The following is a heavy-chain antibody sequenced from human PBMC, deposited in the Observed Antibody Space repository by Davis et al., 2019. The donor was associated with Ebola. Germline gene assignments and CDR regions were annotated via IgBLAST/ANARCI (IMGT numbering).Heavy chain of an antibody. CDR3: ARDDTGYSSNLGRFRDHPFDL. D-gene: IGHD4-11*01. V-gene: IGHV1-46*01. J-gene: IGHJ3*01. CDR2: INPSDGNT. Sequence: AASVKVPCKASGYTFTSYYMHWVRQAPGQGLEWMGIINPSDGNTNYAQKFQGRATMTRDTSTTTVYMELSSLRSEERAVYYCARDDTGYSSNLGRFRDHPFDLWGQGTMVTVSS. CDR1: GYTFTSYY.